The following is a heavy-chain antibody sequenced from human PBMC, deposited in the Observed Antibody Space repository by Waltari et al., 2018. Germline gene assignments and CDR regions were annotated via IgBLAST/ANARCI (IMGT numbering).Heavy chain of an antibody. CDR1: GFTFSSYA. V-gene: IGHV3-30-3*01. Sequence: QVQLVESGGGVVQPGRSLRLSCAASGFTFSSYAMHWPRQAPGKGLEWVAVISYDGSNKYYADSVKGRFTISRDNSKNTLYLQMNSLRAEDTAVYYCARDSKPYSSTAFGVQHWGQGTLVTVSS. D-gene: IGHD6-13*01. CDR2: ISYDGSNK. CDR3: ARDSKPYSSTAFGVQH. J-gene: IGHJ1*01.